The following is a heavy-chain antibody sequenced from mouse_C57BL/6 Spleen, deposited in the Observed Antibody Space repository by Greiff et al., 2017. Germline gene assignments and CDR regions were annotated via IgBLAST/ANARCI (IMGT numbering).Heavy chain of an antibody. CDR1: GFTFSSYA. J-gene: IGHJ3*01. D-gene: IGHD2-1*01. CDR3: ARDGGYYGNYAWFAY. V-gene: IGHV5-4*01. CDR2: ISDGGSYT. Sequence: EVQGVESGGGLVKPGGSLKLSCAASGFTFSSYAMSWVRQTPEKRLEWVATISDGGSYTYYPDNVKGRFTISRDNAKNNLYLQMSNLKSEDTAMYYCARDGGYYGNYAWFAYWGQGTLVTVSA.